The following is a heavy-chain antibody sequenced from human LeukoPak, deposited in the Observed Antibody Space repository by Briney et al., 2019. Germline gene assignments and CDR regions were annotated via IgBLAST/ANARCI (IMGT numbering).Heavy chain of an antibody. V-gene: IGHV3-53*01. D-gene: IGHD3-3*01. Sequence: PGGSLRLSCAASGFTVSSNYMSWVRQAPGKGLEWVSVIYSGGSTYYADSVKGRFTISRDNSKNTLYLQMNSLRAEDTAAYYCARGAITITSPLDYWGQGTLVTVSS. CDR3: ARGAITITSPLDY. CDR1: GFTVSSNY. J-gene: IGHJ4*02. CDR2: IYSGGST.